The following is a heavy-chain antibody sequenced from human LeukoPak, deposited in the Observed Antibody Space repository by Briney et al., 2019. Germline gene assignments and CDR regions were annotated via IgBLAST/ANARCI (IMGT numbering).Heavy chain of an antibody. CDR3: ARALYNHGWFPDYFDS. Sequence: PGGALGLSCAASGFPFMNYWMGWVRQAPGKGLEWVANIKTDGYDKYYADSVKGRFTISRDNAKSSLYLQMDSLRAEDTAVYYCARALYNHGWFPDYFDSWGQGTLVTVSS. J-gene: IGHJ4*02. CDR2: IKTDGYDK. D-gene: IGHD6-19*01. V-gene: IGHV3-7*01. CDR1: GFPFMNYW.